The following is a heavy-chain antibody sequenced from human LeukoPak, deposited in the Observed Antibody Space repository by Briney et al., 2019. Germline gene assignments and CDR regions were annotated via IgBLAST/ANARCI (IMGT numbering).Heavy chain of an antibody. V-gene: IGHV3-21*01. D-gene: IGHD3-10*01. CDR3: ARGRGRITMVRGVSLDY. CDR2: ISSSSSYI. CDR1: GFTFSSYS. Sequence: GGSLRLSCAASGFTFSSYSMNWVRQAPGKGLEWVSSISSSSSYIYYADSVKGRFTISRDNAKNSLYLQMNSLRAEDTAVYYCARGRGRITMVRGVSLDYWGQGTLVTVSS. J-gene: IGHJ4*02.